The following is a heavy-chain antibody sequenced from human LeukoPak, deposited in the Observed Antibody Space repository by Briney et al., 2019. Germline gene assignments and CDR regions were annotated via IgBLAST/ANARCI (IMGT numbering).Heavy chain of an antibody. V-gene: IGHV1-8*01. CDR2: MNPNSGNT. Sequence: ASVKVSCKASGYTFTSYDINWVRPATGQGLEWMGWMNPNSGNTGYVQKFQGRVTMTRNTSISTAYMELSSLRSEDTAVYYCTGAILTGYGEGAFDIWGQGTMVTVSS. J-gene: IGHJ3*02. CDR3: TGAILTGYGEGAFDI. CDR1: GYTFTSYD. D-gene: IGHD3-9*01.